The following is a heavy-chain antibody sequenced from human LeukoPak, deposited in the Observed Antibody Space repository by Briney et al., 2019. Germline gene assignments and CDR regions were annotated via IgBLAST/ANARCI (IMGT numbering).Heavy chain of an antibody. CDR2: MSGVVGAT. J-gene: IGHJ4*02. CDR3: AKGSQWLLRGGAYFDS. D-gene: IGHD6-19*01. CDR1: GFTFNNYA. Sequence: RGSLRLSCVASGFTFNNYAMCWVRPAPGGGLGWVSAMSGVVGATYYAGSVWGRFSISRDNSKNILCLQMNSLRVEDTAIYYCAKGSQWLLRGGAYFDSWGQGTPVSVSS. V-gene: IGHV3-23*01.